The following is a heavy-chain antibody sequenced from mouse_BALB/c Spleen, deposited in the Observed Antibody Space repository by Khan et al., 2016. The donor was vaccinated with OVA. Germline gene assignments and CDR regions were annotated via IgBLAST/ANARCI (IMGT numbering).Heavy chain of an antibody. CDR1: GYTFTAYE. J-gene: IGHJ4*01. CDR3: AREGLRGVAMDY. CDR2: IYPGDGTT. V-gene: IGHV1S56*01. D-gene: IGHD2-4*01. Sequence: QVRLQQSGPELVKPGTLVKISCKASGYTFTAYEINWVKQRPGQGLVWIGWIYPGDGTTKYNDNFKGKATLTADKSSNTAYMHLSSLTSEESAVYFCAREGLRGVAMDYWGQGTSVSVSS.